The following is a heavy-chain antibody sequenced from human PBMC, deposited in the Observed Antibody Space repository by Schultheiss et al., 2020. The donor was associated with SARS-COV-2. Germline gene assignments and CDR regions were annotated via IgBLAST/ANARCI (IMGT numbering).Heavy chain of an antibody. CDR2: MNPNSGNT. J-gene: IGHJ3*02. CDR1: GYTFTSYG. Sequence: ASVKVSCKASGYTFTSYGISWVRQAPGQGLEWMGWMNPNSGNTGYAQKFQGRVTMTRNTSISTAYMELSSLRSEDTAVYYCALQRGGKDAFDIWGQGTMVTVSS. CDR3: ALQRGGKDAFDI. D-gene: IGHD3-16*01. V-gene: IGHV1-8*02.